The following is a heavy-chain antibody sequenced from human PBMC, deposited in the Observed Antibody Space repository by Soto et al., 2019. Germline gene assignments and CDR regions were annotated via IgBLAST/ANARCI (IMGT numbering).Heavy chain of an antibody. D-gene: IGHD5-12*01. CDR1: GYTFTSYY. V-gene: IGHV1-46*03. J-gene: IGHJ4*02. CDR2: INPSCGST. CDR3: ASVGRSGPFDY. Sequence: QVQLVQSGAEVKKPGASVKVSCKASGYTFTSYYMHWVRQAPGQGLEWMGIINPSCGSTTYAQKFQGSVTMTRDTSTSTVYMELSSLRSEDTAVYYCASVGRSGPFDYWGQGTLVPVSS.